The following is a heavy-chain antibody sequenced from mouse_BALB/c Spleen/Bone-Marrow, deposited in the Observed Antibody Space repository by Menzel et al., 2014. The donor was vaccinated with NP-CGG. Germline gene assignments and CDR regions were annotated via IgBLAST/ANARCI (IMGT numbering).Heavy chain of an antibody. CDR3: VRSPGEVNY. D-gene: IGHD1-3*01. CDR2: IAPANGNT. Sequence: VHVKQSGAELVKPGASVKLSCTGSGFNIKDTYMHWVKQRPEQGLEWIGRIAPANGNTKYDPKFQGKATITADTSSNTAYLQHSSQTSEDAAVYCCVRSPGEVNYWGQGTLVTVSA. V-gene: IGHV14-3*02. J-gene: IGHJ3*01. CDR1: GFNIKDTY.